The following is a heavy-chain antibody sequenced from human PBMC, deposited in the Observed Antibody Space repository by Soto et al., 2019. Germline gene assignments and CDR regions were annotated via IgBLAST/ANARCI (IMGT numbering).Heavy chain of an antibody. J-gene: IGHJ4*02. CDR2: INHSGST. CDR1: GGSFSGYY. CDR3: ARGTSGSIAVAGTKTYYFGY. V-gene: IGHV4-34*01. D-gene: IGHD6-19*01. Sequence: PSETLSLTCAVYGGSFSGYYWSWIRQPPGKGLEWIGEINHSGSTNYNPSLKSRVTISVDTSKNQFSLKLSSVTAADTAVYYCARGTSGSIAVAGTKTYYFGYWGQGTLVTVSS.